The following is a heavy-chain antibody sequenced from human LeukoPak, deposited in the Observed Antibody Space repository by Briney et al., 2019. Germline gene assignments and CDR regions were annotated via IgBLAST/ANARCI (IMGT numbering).Heavy chain of an antibody. D-gene: IGHD3-22*01. J-gene: IGHJ4*02. V-gene: IGHV4-31*03. CDR2: IYYSGST. Sequence: SQTLSLTCTVSGGSISSGGYYWSWIRQHPGKGLEWIGYIYYSGSTYYNPSLKSRVTISVDTSKNQFSLKLSSVTAADTAVYYCARAKNYDSSGYYNEQAPSYTYYFDYWGQGTLVTVSS. CDR3: ARAKNYDSSGYYNEQAPSYTYYFDY. CDR1: GGSISSGGYY.